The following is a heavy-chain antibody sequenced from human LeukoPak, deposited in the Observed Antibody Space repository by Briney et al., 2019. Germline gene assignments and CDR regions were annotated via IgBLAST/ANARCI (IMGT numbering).Heavy chain of an antibody. D-gene: IGHD4-17*01. J-gene: IGHJ3*02. CDR2: IRGGGGSA. CDR1: GFTFSAYA. CDR3: ARDPNGDYIGAFDM. Sequence: GGSLRLSCTASGFTFSAYAMMWVHQAPGKGPEWVSAIRGGGGSAFYADSVKGRFTISRDNSKYTLFLQMNSLRAEDTAVYYCARDPNGDYIGAFDMWGPGTMVTVSS. V-gene: IGHV3-23*01.